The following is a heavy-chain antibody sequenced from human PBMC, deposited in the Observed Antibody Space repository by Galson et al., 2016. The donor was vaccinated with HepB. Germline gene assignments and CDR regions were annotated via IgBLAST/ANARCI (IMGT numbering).Heavy chain of an antibody. CDR2: ITSSSDTM. CDR3: ARDDYFRLGY. CDR1: GFIFSVYT. J-gene: IGHJ4*02. Sequence: SLRLSCAASGFIFSVYTMNWARQAPGKGLEWIAWITSSSDTMYYADSVKGRFTISRDNAKNSPYLEMNSLRDADTAVYYCARDDYFRLGYWGQGTLVTVSS. D-gene: IGHD3-16*01. V-gene: IGHV3-48*02.